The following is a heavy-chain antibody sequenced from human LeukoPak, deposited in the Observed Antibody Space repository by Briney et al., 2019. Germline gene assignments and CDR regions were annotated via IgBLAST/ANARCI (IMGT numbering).Heavy chain of an antibody. Sequence: SETLSLTCTVSGGSISSHYWSWIRQPPGKGLEWIGYINYSGSTKYNPSLKSRVTTSVNTSKNQISLKLSSVTAADTAVYFCARGAVAGLYFDYGGQGTLVTVSS. CDR2: INYSGST. CDR3: ARGAVAGLYFDY. J-gene: IGHJ4*02. V-gene: IGHV4-59*11. D-gene: IGHD6-19*01. CDR1: GGSISSHY.